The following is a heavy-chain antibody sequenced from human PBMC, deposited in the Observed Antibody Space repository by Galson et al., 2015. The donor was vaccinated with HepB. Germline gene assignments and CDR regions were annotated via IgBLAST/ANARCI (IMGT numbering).Heavy chain of an antibody. J-gene: IGHJ4*02. V-gene: IGHV3-53*01. CDR3: ARRSGYGGNSSPLSDS. CDR1: GFTVSSNY. Sequence: SLRLSCAASGFTVSSNYMSWVRQAPGKGLEWVSVIYSGGSTYYAESVRGRFTISRDNSKNTLYLQMNSLRAEDTAVYYCARRSGYGGNSSPLSDSWGQGTLVTVSS. D-gene: IGHD4-23*01. CDR2: IYSGGST.